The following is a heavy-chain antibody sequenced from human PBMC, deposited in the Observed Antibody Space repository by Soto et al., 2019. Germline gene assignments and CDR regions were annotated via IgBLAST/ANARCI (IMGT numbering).Heavy chain of an antibody. D-gene: IGHD2-8*01. CDR1: GFTFSSYG. Sequence: GGSLRLSCAASGFTFSSYGMHWVRQAPGKGLEWVAVIWYDGSNKYYADSVKGRFTISRDNSKNTLYLQMNSLRAEDTAVYYCARDSDIVLMVYAPTGYYYGMDVWGQGTTVTVSS. V-gene: IGHV3-33*01. CDR3: ARDSDIVLMVYAPTGYYYGMDV. CDR2: IWYDGSNK. J-gene: IGHJ6*02.